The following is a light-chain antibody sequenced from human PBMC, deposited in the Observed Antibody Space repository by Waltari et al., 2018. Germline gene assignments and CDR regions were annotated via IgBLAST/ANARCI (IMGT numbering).Light chain of an antibody. Sequence: QSALTQPASVSGSPGQSITISCTGTSSDIGRYNYVSWFQQHPGKAPKLMIYDVRNRPSCVSNRFSGAKSDYTASLTISGLQADDEAVYFCNSFTSSNTVIFSGGTKLTV. CDR1: SSDIGRYNY. CDR2: DVR. CDR3: NSFTSSNTVI. V-gene: IGLV2-14*03. J-gene: IGLJ2*01.